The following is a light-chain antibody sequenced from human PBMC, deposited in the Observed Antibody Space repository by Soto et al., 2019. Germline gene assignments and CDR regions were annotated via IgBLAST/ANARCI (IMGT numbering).Light chain of an antibody. CDR1: QCVSSY. CDR2: DAS. J-gene: IGKJ4*01. CDR3: QQRSNWPT. Sequence: EIVLTPSPSALSFSPAERCTLSCRASQCVSSYLAWYQQKPGQAPRLLIYDASDRATGIPARFSGSGSGTNFTLTISSLEPEDFAVYYCQQRSNWPTFGGGTKVDIK. V-gene: IGKV3-11*01.